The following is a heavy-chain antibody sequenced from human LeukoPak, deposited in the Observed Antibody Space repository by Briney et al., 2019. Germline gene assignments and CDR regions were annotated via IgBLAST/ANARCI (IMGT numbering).Heavy chain of an antibody. Sequence: SETLSLTCTVSGGSISSYYWSWIRQPPGKGLEWIGYIYYSGSTNYNPSLKSRVTISVDTSKNQFSLKLSSVTAADTAVYYCARDRMISGSYFDYWGQGTLVTVSS. CDR1: GGSISSYY. J-gene: IGHJ4*02. D-gene: IGHD3-22*01. CDR2: IYYSGST. CDR3: ARDRMISGSYFDY. V-gene: IGHV4-59*01.